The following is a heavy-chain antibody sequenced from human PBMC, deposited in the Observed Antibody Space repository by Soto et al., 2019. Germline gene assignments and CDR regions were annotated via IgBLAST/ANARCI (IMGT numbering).Heavy chain of an antibody. J-gene: IGHJ4*02. D-gene: IGHD3-10*01. V-gene: IGHV3-21*01. Sequence: GGSLRLSCAASGFTFSSYSMNWVRQAPGKGLEWVSSISSSSSYIYYADSVKGRFTISRDNAKNSLYLQMNSLRAEDTAVYYCARDAKVLLWFGEFYFDYWGQGTLVTVSS. CDR1: GFTFSSYS. CDR3: ARDAKVLLWFGEFYFDY. CDR2: ISSSSSYI.